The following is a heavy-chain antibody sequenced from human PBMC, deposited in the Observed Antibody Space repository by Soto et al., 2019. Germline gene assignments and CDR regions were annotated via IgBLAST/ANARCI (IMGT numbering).Heavy chain of an antibody. CDR2: FYYSGST. CDR3: ARSVFP. CDR1: GGSISTGGYY. Sequence: QVQLQESGPGLVKPSQTLSLTCTVSGGSISTGGYYRNWIRQHPGKCLEWIGYFYYSGSTYYLPSRMSPVTIAENTSENHFFLKLSSVTAAATAVYYCARSVFPWGQGDLGTVSS. V-gene: IGHV4-31*01. J-gene: IGHJ5*02.